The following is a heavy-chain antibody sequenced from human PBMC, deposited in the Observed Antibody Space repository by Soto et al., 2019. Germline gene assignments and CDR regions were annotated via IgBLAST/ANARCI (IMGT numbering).Heavy chain of an antibody. CDR3: VRGDTYFDY. D-gene: IGHD5-18*01. J-gene: IGHJ4*02. CDR1: GGSISSYY. V-gene: IGHV4-59*01. CDR2: IYYSGST. Sequence: QVQLQESGPGLVKPSETLSLTCTVSGGSISSYYWSWIRQPPGKGLEWIGYIYYSGSTNYNPSLKSRVTISVDTSKNQFSLKLTSVTAADTAVYYCVRGDTYFDYWGQGTLVTVSS.